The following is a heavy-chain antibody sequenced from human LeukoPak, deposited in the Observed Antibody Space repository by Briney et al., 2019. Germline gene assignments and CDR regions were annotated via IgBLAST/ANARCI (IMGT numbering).Heavy chain of an antibody. CDR1: GLTFSRDA. V-gene: IGHV3-23*01. J-gene: IGHJ4*02. D-gene: IGHD2-8*01. CDR3: AKLPDCANDACTEGDY. CDR2: ISDSGGST. Sequence: GGSLRLSCAASGLTFSRDAMSWVRQAPGKGLQWVSSISDSGGSTYYADSVKGRFTISRDNSRNTLYLQMDSLRADDTAVYYCAKLPDCANDACTEGDYWGQGTLVTVSS.